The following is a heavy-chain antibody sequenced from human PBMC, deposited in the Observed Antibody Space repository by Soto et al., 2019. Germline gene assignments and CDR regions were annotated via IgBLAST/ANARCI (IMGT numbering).Heavy chain of an antibody. J-gene: IGHJ4*02. Sequence: GASVKVSCKASEYTFTNYALHWVRQAPGQRLEWMGWINAGNGNTKYSEKFQGRVTITRDTSASTAYMELSSLRSGDTAVYYCARDVAAADYWGQGTLVTVSS. CDR1: EYTFTNYA. D-gene: IGHD6-13*01. V-gene: IGHV1-3*01. CDR3: ARDVAAADY. CDR2: INAGNGNT.